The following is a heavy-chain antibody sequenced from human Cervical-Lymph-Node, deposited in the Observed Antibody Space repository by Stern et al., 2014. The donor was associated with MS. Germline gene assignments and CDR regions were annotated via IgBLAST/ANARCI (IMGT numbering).Heavy chain of an antibody. D-gene: IGHD4-23*01. J-gene: IGHJ4*02. CDR2: ISSGGSYI. CDR3: ARGRGGNYRYYFDY. Sequence: VQLVESGGGLVKPGGSLRLSCAASGFTFSSYSMNWVRQAPGTGLAWVASISSGGSYIYYADSLKGRFTISRDNAKNSLYLQMNSLRAEDTAVYYCARGRGGNYRYYFDYWGQGTLVTVSS. V-gene: IGHV3-21*01. CDR1: GFTFSSYS.